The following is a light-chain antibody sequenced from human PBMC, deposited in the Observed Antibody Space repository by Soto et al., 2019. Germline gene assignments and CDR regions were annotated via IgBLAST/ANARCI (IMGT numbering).Light chain of an antibody. J-gene: IGKJ5*01. CDR1: QSISSW. CDR2: DAS. V-gene: IGKV1-5*01. Sequence: DIQMSRSPSTLSASVTDRLTITCLASQSISSWLAWYQQKPGKAPKLLIYDASSWESGVPSRFSGSGSGTEFTLTISSLQPDDFATYYCQQYNSYSITFGQGTRLEIK. CDR3: QQYNSYSIT.